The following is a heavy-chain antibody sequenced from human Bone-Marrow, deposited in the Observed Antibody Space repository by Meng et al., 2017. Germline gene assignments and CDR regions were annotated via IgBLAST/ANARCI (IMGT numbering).Heavy chain of an antibody. J-gene: IGHJ4*02. V-gene: IGHV6-1*01. CDR2: TYYRSKWYN. CDR1: GDSVSSNSAA. CDR3: AREGGAWLYSSGGGTVDY. D-gene: IGHD6-19*01. Sequence: SCAISGDSVSSNSAAWNWIRQSPSRGLEWLGRTYYRSKWYNDYAVSVKSRITINPDTSKNQFSLQLNSVTPEDTAVYYCAREGGAWLYSSGGGTVDYWGQGTLVTVSS.